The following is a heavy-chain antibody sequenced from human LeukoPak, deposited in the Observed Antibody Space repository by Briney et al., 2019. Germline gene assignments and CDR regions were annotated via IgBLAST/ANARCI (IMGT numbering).Heavy chain of an antibody. V-gene: IGHV1-69*06. CDR2: IIPIFGSA. CDR1: GGTFSSYA. Sequence: SVKVSCKTSGGTFSSYALSWVRQAPGQGLEWMGGIIPIFGSANYAQRFQGRVTITADKSTSTAYMELSSLRFEDTAVYYCARGGIFGMEFREYYYYMDVWGKGTTVTVSS. D-gene: IGHD3-3*01. J-gene: IGHJ6*03. CDR3: ARGGIFGMEFREYYYYMDV.